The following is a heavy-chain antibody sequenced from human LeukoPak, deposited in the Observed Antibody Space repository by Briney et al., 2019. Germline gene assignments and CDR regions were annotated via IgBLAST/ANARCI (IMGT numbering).Heavy chain of an antibody. CDR3: AKDSAKKYDDY. CDR2: ISGSDGAT. CDR1: GFTFSNYA. Sequence: GGSLRLSCAASGFTFSNYAMSWVRQAPGKGLEWVSGISGSDGATYYADSVKGRFTISRDNSKNTLYLQMNGLRAEDTAVYYCAKDSAKKYDDYWGQGTLVTVSS. D-gene: IGHD2/OR15-2a*01. V-gene: IGHV3-23*01. J-gene: IGHJ4*02.